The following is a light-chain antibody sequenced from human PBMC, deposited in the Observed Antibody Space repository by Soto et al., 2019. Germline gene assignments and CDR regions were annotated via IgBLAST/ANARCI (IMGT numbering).Light chain of an antibody. Sequence: DIQMTHSPVSVSASVGDRVTITCRASQAISTWLAWYQQKPGKVPKLLIYVASSLQRGVPSRFSGSGSGTDFTLTISSLQPEDFATYYCQQTNSFPYTFGQGTKLEIK. CDR1: QAISTW. CDR2: VAS. J-gene: IGKJ2*01. V-gene: IGKV1D-12*01. CDR3: QQTNSFPYT.